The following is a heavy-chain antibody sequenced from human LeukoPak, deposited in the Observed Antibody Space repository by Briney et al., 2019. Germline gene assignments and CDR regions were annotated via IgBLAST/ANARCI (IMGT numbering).Heavy chain of an antibody. J-gene: IGHJ1*01. CDR2: INPNSVRT. V-gene: IGHV1-2*02. Sequence: GASVKVSCKASGYTFTGYYMYWVGQAPRPPLEGLGWINPNSVRTTYAHKFQGRVTLTRDTSTSTAYMELSGLRSPHTPVYYSARVRDSISYYLAYTQHCSQGRLVTVSS. D-gene: IGHD3-22*01. CDR3: ARVRDSISYYLAYTQH. CDR1: GYTFTGYY.